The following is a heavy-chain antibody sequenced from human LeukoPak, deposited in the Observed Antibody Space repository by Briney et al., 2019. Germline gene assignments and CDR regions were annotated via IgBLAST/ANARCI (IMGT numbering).Heavy chain of an antibody. CDR3: ARVPRCSGGSCYVFEDY. J-gene: IGHJ4*02. CDR1: GYTFTGYY. Sequence: ASVKVSCKASGYTFTGYYMHWVRQAPGQGLEWMGWINPNSGGTNYAQKFQGRATMTRDTSISTAYMELSRLRSDDTAVYYCARVPRCSGGSCYVFEDYWGQGTLVTVSS. V-gene: IGHV1-2*02. CDR2: INPNSGGT. D-gene: IGHD2-15*01.